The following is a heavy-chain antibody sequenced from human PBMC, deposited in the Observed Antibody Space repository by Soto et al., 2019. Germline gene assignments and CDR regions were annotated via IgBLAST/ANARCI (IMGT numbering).Heavy chain of an antibody. CDR2: FDPEDGET. Sequence: ASVKVSCKVSGYTLTELSMPWVRQAPGKGLEWMGGFDPEDGETIYAQKFQGRVTMTEDTSTDTAYMELSSLRSEDTAVYYCATGRYSYGYNWYFDLWGRGTLVTVSS. CDR3: ATGRYSYGYNWYFDL. CDR1: GYTLTELS. J-gene: IGHJ2*01. D-gene: IGHD5-18*01. V-gene: IGHV1-24*01.